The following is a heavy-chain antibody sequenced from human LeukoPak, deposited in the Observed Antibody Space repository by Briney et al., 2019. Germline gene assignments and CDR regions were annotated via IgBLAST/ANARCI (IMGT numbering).Heavy chain of an antibody. CDR1: GYTFTSYG. Sequence: ASVKVSCKASGYTFTSYGISWVRQAPGQGLEWMAWISAYNGNTNYAQNLQGRVTMTTDTSTSTVYMELRSLRSDDTAVYYCSRGSPPRRNYDSRGYYSYYFDYWGQGTLVTVSS. V-gene: IGHV1-18*01. CDR2: ISAYNGNT. J-gene: IGHJ4*02. D-gene: IGHD3-22*01. CDR3: SRGSPPRRNYDSRGYYSYYFDY.